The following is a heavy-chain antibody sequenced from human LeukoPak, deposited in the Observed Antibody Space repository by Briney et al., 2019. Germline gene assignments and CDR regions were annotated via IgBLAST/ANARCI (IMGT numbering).Heavy chain of an antibody. CDR2: IYTSGST. CDR1: GGSISSGSYY. V-gene: IGHV4-61*02. CDR3: AREGSGGDYYFDY. Sequence: SETLSLTCTVSGGSISSGSYYWSWIRQPAGKGLEWIGRIYTSGSTNYNPSLMSRVTISVDTSKNQFSLKLSSVTAADTAVYYCAREGSGGDYYFDYWGREPWSPSPQ. J-gene: IGHJ4*02. D-gene: IGHD2-21*02.